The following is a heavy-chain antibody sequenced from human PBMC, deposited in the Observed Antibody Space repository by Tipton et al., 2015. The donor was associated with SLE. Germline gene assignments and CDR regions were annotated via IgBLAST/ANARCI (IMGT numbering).Heavy chain of an antibody. CDR1: GGSISSHY. CDR2: IYYSGST. Sequence: TLSLTCTVSGGSISSHYWSWIRQPPGKGLEWIGYIYYSGSTNYNPPLQSRVTISVDTSKNQFSLKLSSVTAADTAVYYCAREALSTTGTTEGWFDPWGQGTLVTVSS. J-gene: IGHJ5*02. D-gene: IGHD1-1*01. V-gene: IGHV4-59*11. CDR3: AREALSTTGTTEGWFDP.